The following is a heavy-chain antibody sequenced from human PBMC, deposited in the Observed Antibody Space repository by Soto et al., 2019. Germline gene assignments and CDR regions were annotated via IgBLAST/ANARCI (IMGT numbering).Heavy chain of an antibody. Sequence: QVQLVESGGGVVQPGRSLRLTCAASGFIFSGSGMHWVRQAPGKGLEWVALVSNDGIRKYYGDSVKGRFTISRDNAENTLYLQMNRLRAEDTAVYYWAGWVGGSMYDNSGKYDSWGQGTLVTVSS. V-gene: IGHV3-30*03. CDR2: VSNDGIRK. D-gene: IGHD3-22*01. J-gene: IGHJ5*01. CDR3: AGWVGGSMYDNSGKYDS. CDR1: GFIFSGSG.